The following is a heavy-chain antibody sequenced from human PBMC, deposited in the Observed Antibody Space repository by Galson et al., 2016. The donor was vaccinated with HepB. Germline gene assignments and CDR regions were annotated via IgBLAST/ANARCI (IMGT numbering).Heavy chain of an antibody. V-gene: IGHV3-33*06. Sequence: SLRLSCAASGFVFSSYGMHWVRQAPGKGLEWVASIWYDGSKTYYRDSVRGRFTISRDNSKNTLYLQMDSLRAEDTAVYYCAKFRGADHYNYHKDVWGKGTTVIVSS. J-gene: IGHJ6*03. CDR1: GFVFSSYG. CDR2: IWYDGSKT. CDR3: AKFRGADHYNYHKDV. D-gene: IGHD3-10*01.